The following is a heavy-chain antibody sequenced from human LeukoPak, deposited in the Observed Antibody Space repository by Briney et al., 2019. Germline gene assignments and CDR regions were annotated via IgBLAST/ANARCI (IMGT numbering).Heavy chain of an antibody. J-gene: IGHJ6*03. CDR1: GFTFSSYS. Sequence: GGSLRLSCAASGFTFSSYSMNWVRQAPGKGLEWVSYISSSSSTIYYADSVKGRFTISRDNAKNSLYLQMNSLRAEDTAVYYCAKVGDIVVVPSADYYMDVWGKGTTVTVSS. V-gene: IGHV3-48*01. D-gene: IGHD2-2*01. CDR2: ISSSSSTI. CDR3: AKVGDIVVVPSADYYMDV.